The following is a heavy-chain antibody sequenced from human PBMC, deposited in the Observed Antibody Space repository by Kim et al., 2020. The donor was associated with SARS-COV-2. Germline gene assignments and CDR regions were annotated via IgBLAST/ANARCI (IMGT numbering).Heavy chain of an antibody. CDR3: ARDQYDDILTGYEY. J-gene: IGHJ4*02. CDR2: ISYDGSNK. Sequence: GGSLRLSCAAPGFTFSSYAMHWVRQAPGKGLEWVAVISYDGSNKYYADSVKGRFTISRDNSKNTLYLQMNSLRAEDTAVYYCARDQYDDILTGYEYWGQG. V-gene: IGHV3-30*04. CDR1: GFTFSSYA. D-gene: IGHD3-9*01.